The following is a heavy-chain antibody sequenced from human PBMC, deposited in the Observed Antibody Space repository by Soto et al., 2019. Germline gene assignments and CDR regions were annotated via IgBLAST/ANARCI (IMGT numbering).Heavy chain of an antibody. D-gene: IGHD4-4*01. J-gene: IGHJ4*02. Sequence: ASVKVSCKASGYTFTTYVVHWVRQAPGQRLKWMGWINAGNGNTKFSQKFQDRVTFIRDTSASIVYMELSSLRSEDTAVYYCARDPPASPVNLDFWGQGTLVTVSS. V-gene: IGHV1-3*01. CDR2: INAGNGNT. CDR3: ARDPPASPVNLDF. CDR1: GYTFTTYV.